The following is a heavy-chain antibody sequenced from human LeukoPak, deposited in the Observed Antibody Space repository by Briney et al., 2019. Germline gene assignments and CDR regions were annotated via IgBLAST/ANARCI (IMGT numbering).Heavy chain of an antibody. D-gene: IGHD2-15*01. J-gene: IGHJ6*02. Sequence: GGSLRLSCAASGFTFSSYTMNWVRQAPGKGLEWVSSISSSSSYIYYADSVKGRLTISRDNAENSLYLQMNSVRAEDTAVYYCARDPTPRYCSGGSCYTHYGMDVWGQGTTVTVSS. CDR1: GFTFSSYT. CDR3: ARDPTPRYCSGGSCYTHYGMDV. V-gene: IGHV3-21*01. CDR2: ISSSSSYI.